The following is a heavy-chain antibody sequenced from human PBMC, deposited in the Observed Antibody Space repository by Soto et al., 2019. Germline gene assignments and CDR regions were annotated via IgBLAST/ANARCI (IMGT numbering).Heavy chain of an antibody. CDR1: GYTFTSYD. J-gene: IGHJ5*02. Sequence: ASVKVSCKASGYTFTSYDINWVRQATGQGLEWMGWMNPNSGNTGYAQKFQGRVIMTRNTSISTAYMELSSLRSEDTAVYYCARGLTGQNWFNPWGQGTLVTVSS. V-gene: IGHV1-8*01. CDR3: ARGLTGQNWFNP. D-gene: IGHD3-9*01. CDR2: MNPNSGNT.